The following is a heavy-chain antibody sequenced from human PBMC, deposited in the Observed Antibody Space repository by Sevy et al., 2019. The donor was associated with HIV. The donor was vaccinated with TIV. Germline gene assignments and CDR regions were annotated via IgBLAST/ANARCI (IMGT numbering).Heavy chain of an antibody. CDR3: ATGIVGAVAGSAVVFDY. J-gene: IGHJ4*02. Sequence: GGSLRLSCAASGFTFSNAWMIWVRQAPGKGLEWVGRIKSKTDGETTDYAAPVKGRVTISRADSKNTLYLQMNSLKSEDTAVYYCATGIVGAVAGSAVVFDYWGQGTLVTVSS. D-gene: IGHD6-19*01. CDR2: IKSKTDGETT. V-gene: IGHV3-15*01. CDR1: GFTFSNAW.